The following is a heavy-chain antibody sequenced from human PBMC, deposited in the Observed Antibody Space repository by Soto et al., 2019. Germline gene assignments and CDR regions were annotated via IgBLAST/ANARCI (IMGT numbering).Heavy chain of an antibody. CDR2: IVVGSGNT. Sequence: QMQLVQSGPEVKKPGTSVKVSCKASGFTFTSSAVQWVRQARGQRLEWIGWIVVGSGNTNYAQKCQERVTITRDMSTSTAYMELSSLRSEDTAVYYCAATPRYSNYVLYYYGMDVWGQGTTVTVSS. V-gene: IGHV1-58*01. D-gene: IGHD4-4*01. J-gene: IGHJ6*02. CDR1: GFTFTSSA. CDR3: AATPRYSNYVLYYYGMDV.